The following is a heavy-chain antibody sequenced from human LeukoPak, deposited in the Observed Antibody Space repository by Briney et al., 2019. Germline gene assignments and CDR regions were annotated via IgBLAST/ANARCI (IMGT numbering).Heavy chain of an antibody. CDR3: ARGVNSGYDAYYYYYMDV. J-gene: IGHJ6*03. V-gene: IGHV3-48*01. CDR1: GFTFSSYS. D-gene: IGHD5-12*01. CDR2: ISSSSSTI. Sequence: PGGSLRLSCAASGFTFSSYSMNWVRQAPGKGLEWVSYISSSSSTIYYADSVKGRFTISRDNAKNSLYLQMNSLRAEDTAVYYCARGVNSGYDAYYYYYMDVWGKGTTVTVSS.